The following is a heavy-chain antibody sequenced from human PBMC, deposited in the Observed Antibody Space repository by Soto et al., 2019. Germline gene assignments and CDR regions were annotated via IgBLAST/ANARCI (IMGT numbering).Heavy chain of an antibody. CDR3: AKDLVPYVFWSGFRIRSYYYGMDV. J-gene: IGHJ6*04. CDR1: GFTFDDYT. CDR2: ISWDGGST. Sequence: PGGSLRLSCAASGFTFDDYTMHWVRQAPGEGLEWVSLISWDGGSTYYADSVKGRFTISRDNSKNSLYLQMNSLRTEDAALYYCAKDLVPYVFWSGFRIRSYYYGMDVGGKGTRSPSPQ. D-gene: IGHD3-3*01. V-gene: IGHV3-43*01.